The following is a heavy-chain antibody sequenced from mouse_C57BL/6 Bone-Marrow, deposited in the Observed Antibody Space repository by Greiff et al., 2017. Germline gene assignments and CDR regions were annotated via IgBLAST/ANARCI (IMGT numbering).Heavy chain of an antibody. J-gene: IGHJ4*01. Sequence: VMLVESGPGLVAPSQSLSITCTVSGFSLTSYGVDWVRPPPGKGLEWLGVIWGGGSTNYNSALMSRLSISKDNSKSQVFLKMNSLQTDDTAMYYCAKNDGSSPYAMDYWGQGTSVTVSS. V-gene: IGHV2-9*01. CDR1: GFSLTSYG. D-gene: IGHD1-1*01. CDR3: AKNDGSSPYAMDY. CDR2: IWGGGST.